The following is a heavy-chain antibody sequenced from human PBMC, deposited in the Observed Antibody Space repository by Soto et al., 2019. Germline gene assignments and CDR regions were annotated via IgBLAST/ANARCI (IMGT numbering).Heavy chain of an antibody. CDR2: IYYSGSN. CDR1: GGSISSGGYY. Sequence: SETLSLTCTVSGGSISSGGYYWSWIRQHPGKGLEWIGYIYYSGSNYYNPSLKSRVTISVDTSKNQFSRKLSSVTAADTAVYYCARAHILTGYYYFDYWGQGTLVTVSS. V-gene: IGHV4-31*03. D-gene: IGHD3-9*01. CDR3: ARAHILTGYYYFDY. J-gene: IGHJ4*02.